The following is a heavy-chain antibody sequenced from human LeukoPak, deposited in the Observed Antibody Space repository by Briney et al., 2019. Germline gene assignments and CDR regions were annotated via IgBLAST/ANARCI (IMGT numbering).Heavy chain of an antibody. CDR3: ARGPRGYDSYYMDV. CDR2: MNPNSGNT. D-gene: IGHD5-12*01. V-gene: IGHV1-8*01. J-gene: IGHJ6*03. Sequence: GASVKVSCKASGYTFTSCDINWVRQATGQGLEWMGWMNPNSGNTGYAQKFQGRVTITRNTSISTASMELSSLRSEDTAVYYCARGPRGYDSYYMDVWGKGTTVTVSS. CDR1: GYTFTSCD.